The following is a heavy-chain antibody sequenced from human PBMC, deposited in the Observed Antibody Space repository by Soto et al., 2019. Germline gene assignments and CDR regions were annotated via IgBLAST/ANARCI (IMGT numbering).Heavy chain of an antibody. Sequence: ASVKVSCKASGYTFTSYAMHWVRQAPGQRLEWMGWINAGNGNTKYSQKFQGRVTITRDTSASTAYMELSSLRSEDTAVYYCAGRYCSSTSCHHYYMDVWGKGTTVTVSS. CDR1: GYTFTSYA. V-gene: IGHV1-3*01. J-gene: IGHJ6*03. CDR3: AGRYCSSTSCHHYYMDV. CDR2: INAGNGNT. D-gene: IGHD2-2*01.